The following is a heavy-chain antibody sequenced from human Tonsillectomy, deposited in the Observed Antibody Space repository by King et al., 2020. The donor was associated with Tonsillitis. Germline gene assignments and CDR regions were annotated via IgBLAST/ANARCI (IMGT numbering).Heavy chain of an antibody. D-gene: IGHD1-20*01. V-gene: IGHV3-49*03. CDR3: SRCNWNDFYYFDY. CDR2: IRSKAYGGTT. J-gene: IGHJ4*02. CDR1: GFTFGDYA. Sequence: VRLVESGGGLVQPGRSLRLSCTASGFTFGDYAMSWFRQAPGKGLEWVGFIRSKAYGGTTESAASVKGRFTFSRDDSKSVAYLQMNSLKTDDTAVYYCSRCNWNDFYYFDYWGQGTLVTVSS.